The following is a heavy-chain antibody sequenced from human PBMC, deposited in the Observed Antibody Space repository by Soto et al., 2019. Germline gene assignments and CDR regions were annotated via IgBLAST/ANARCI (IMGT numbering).Heavy chain of an antibody. CDR1: GFTFSSYS. Sequence: DVQLVESGGGLVKPGGSLRLSCTASGFTFSSYSMNWVRQAPGKGLEWVSSISRSSTYIYYADSLKGRFTISRDNAKNSLYLQMNSLRAEDTAVYYCARGTGIADYFDYWGQGTLVTVSS. CDR2: ISRSSTYI. CDR3: ARGTGIADYFDY. V-gene: IGHV3-21*01. D-gene: IGHD1-1*01. J-gene: IGHJ4*02.